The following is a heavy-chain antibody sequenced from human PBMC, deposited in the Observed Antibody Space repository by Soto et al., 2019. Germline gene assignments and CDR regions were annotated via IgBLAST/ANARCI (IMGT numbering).Heavy chain of an antibody. Sequence: QVQLVQSGAEVKKPGSSVKVSCKASGGTFRRYAISWVRQAPGQGLEWMGGIIPIFGTANYAQKFQGRVTITPDQSPSTAYMERSSLRSEDTAVYYSGTGGNRPAGYYYYGMDVWGEGTTVTVSS. V-gene: IGHV1-69*01. CDR3: GTGGNRPAGYYYYGMDV. J-gene: IGHJ6*04. CDR1: GGTFRRYA. CDR2: IIPIFGTA. D-gene: IGHD2-15*01.